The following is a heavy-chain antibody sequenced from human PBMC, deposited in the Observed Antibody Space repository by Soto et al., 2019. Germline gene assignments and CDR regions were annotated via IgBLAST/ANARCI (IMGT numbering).Heavy chain of an antibody. D-gene: IGHD6-13*01. CDR3: LSKVPSGRWRA. CDR2: ISADGSDT. V-gene: IGHV3-74*01. Sequence: GRSLRLSCSASGFTLSNALVHWVRQSPGKGLVWVSRISADGSDTAYADSVKGRFSISRDNARNTVYLQMSSLRVDDTAVDYCLSKVPSGRWRAWGQGTLVTVSS. CDR1: GFTLSNAL. J-gene: IGHJ5*02.